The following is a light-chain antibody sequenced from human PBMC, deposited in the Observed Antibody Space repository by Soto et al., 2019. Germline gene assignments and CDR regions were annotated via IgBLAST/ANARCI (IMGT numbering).Light chain of an antibody. Sequence: EIVLTQSPGTLSLSPGERATLSCRASQSVSSSYLAWYQQKPGQAPRLFIYGASSRATGIPDRFSGSGSGTDFTLTISRLEPEDFVVYYCQQYGSSGYTFGQGTKLEIK. CDR2: GAS. CDR3: QQYGSSGYT. CDR1: QSVSSSY. V-gene: IGKV3-20*01. J-gene: IGKJ2*01.